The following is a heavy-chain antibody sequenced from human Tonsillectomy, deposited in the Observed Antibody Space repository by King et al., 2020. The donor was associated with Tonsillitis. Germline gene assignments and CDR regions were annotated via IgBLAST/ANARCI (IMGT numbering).Heavy chain of an antibody. Sequence: QVQLVESGGGVVQPGRSLRLSCAASGFTFNSYAIHWVRQAPGKGLEWVAVISYDGSNKYYADSVKGRFTISRDNSKNTLYLQMNSLISEDKAVYYCARGELLRLYYFDYWGQGTLLTVSS. J-gene: IGHJ4*02. V-gene: IGHV3-30*01. CDR2: ISYDGSNK. D-gene: IGHD1-26*01. CDR1: GFTFNSYA. CDR3: ARGELLRLYYFDY.